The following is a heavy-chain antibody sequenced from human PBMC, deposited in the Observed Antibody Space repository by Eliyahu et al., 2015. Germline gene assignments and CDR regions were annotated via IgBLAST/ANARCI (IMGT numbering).Heavy chain of an antibody. J-gene: IGHJ4*02. CDR1: GFTVRSKS. D-gene: IGHD6-19*01. Sequence: EVQLVESGGGLIKPGGSXRLXCAASGFTVRSKSMXWVRQAPGKGLEWVSVIYSDRSTYYAXSVQGRFSVSRDNSKNTLYLQMNSLRAEDTAVYYCARDFPTRNGWAGHFDSWGQGTLVTVSS. V-gene: IGHV3-53*01. CDR2: IYSDRST. CDR3: ARDFPTRNGWAGHFDS.